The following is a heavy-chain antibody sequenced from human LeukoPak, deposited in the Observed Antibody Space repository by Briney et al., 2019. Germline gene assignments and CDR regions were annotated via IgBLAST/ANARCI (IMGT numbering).Heavy chain of an antibody. CDR1: GYSFTSYW. V-gene: IGHV5-51*01. CDR3: ARVGRVYCSGGSCYYFDY. D-gene: IGHD2-15*01. CDR2: IYPGDSDT. Sequence: GESLKISCQGSGYSFTSYWIGWVRQMPGKGLEWMGIIYPGDSDTRYSPSFQGQVTISADKSISTAYLQWSSLKASDTAMYYCARVGRVYCSGGSCYYFDYWGQGTLVTVSS. J-gene: IGHJ4*02.